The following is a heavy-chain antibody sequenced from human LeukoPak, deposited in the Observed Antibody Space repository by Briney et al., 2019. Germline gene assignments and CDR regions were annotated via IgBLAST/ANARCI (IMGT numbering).Heavy chain of an antibody. CDR2: TYQRSKWYT. CDR3: ARHQSGTPDYMDV. V-gene: IGHV6-1*01. Sequence: SQTLSLTCAISGDSVSSNSAAWNCIRQSPSRGLECLGRTYQRSKWYTDYAVSVRGRITTNPDTSKNQFSLQLNSVTPEDMAVYYCARHQSGTPDYMDVWGKGTTVTVSS. J-gene: IGHJ6*03. CDR1: GDSVSSNSAA. D-gene: IGHD1-7*01.